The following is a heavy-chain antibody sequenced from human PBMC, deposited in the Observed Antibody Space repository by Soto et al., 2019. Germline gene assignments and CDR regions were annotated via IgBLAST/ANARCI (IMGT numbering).Heavy chain of an antibody. CDR2: IYSGGST. CDR1: GFTVSSNY. Sequence: EVQLVESGGGLVQPGGSLRLSCAASGFTVSSNYMSWVRQAPGKGLEWVSVIYSGGSTYYADSVKGRFTISRDNSKNTLYLQMNSLRAEDTAVYYCARVPRRKYNWNYLARDYYYYYMDVWGKGTTVTVSS. CDR3: ARVPRRKYNWNYLARDYYYYYMDV. D-gene: IGHD1-7*01. J-gene: IGHJ6*03. V-gene: IGHV3-66*01.